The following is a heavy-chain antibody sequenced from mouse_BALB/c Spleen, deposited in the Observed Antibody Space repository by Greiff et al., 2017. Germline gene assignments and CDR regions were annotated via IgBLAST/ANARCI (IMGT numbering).Heavy chain of an antibody. V-gene: IGHV3-2*02. CDR2: ISYSGST. Sequence: EVQGVESGPGLVKPSQSLSLTCTVTGYSITSDYAWNWIRQFPGNKLEWMGYISYSGSTSYNPSLKSRISITRDTSKNQFFLQLNSVTTEDTATYYCASHYYGYDYFDYWGQGTTLTVSS. D-gene: IGHD1-2*01. CDR3: ASHYYGYDYFDY. J-gene: IGHJ2*01. CDR1: GYSITSDYA.